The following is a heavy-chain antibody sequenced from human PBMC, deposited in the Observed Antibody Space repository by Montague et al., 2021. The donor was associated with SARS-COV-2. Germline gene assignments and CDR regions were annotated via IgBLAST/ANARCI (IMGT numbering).Heavy chain of an antibody. J-gene: IGHJ4*02. CDR2: IDWDDDK. CDR1: GFSLSTSGMC. V-gene: IGHV2-70*01. D-gene: IGHD1-26*01. Sequence: VEHTQTLTLTCTFSGFSLSTSGMCVSWIRQPPGKALEWLALIDWDDDKYYSTSLKTRLTISKDTSKNQVVLTMTNMDPVDTATYYCARVRWELLEGAFDYWGQGTLVTVSS. CDR3: ARVRWELLEGAFDY.